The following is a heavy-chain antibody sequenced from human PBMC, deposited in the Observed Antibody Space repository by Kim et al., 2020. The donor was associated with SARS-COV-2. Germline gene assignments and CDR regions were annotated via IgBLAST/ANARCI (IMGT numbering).Heavy chain of an antibody. CDR1: GYTFTSYD. V-gene: IGHV1-8*01. J-gene: IGHJ6*03. Sequence: ASVKVSCKASGYTFTSYDINWVRQATGQGLEWMGWMNPNSGNTGYAQKFQGRVTMTRNTSISTAYMELSSLRSEDTDVYYCARGIIRGSTIFGVAYYYMDVWGRETTVTVSS. CDR2: MNPNSGNT. CDR3: ARGIIRGSTIFGVAYYYMDV. D-gene: IGHD3-3*01.